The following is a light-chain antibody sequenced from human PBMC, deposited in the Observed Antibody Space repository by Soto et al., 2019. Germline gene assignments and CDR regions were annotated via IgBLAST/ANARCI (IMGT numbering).Light chain of an antibody. CDR1: SSDVVNYNL. CDR3: CSYTAYSTLAVI. V-gene: IGLV2-23*01. Sequence: QSALTQPASVSGSPGQSSTISCTGVSSDVVNYNLMSWYQHHPGKAPKLIISEGNKRPSGVSARFSGSKSVSTASLPISGLQVEDEADHYSCSYTAYSTLAVIFRAGTQLTVL. J-gene: IGLJ2*01. CDR2: EGN.